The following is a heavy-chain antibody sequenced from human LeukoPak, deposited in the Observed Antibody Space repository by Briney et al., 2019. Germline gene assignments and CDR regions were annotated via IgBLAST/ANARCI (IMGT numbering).Heavy chain of an antibody. Sequence: SETLSLTCAVYGGSFSGYYWSWIRQPPGKGVEWIGEINNRGSTNYNPSLKSRVTISVDTSKNQFSLKLSSVTAADTAVYYCARGRTYYYDSSGYADYWGQGTLVTVSS. J-gene: IGHJ4*02. V-gene: IGHV4-34*01. CDR1: GGSFSGYY. D-gene: IGHD3-22*01. CDR3: ARGRTYYYDSSGYADY. CDR2: INNRGST.